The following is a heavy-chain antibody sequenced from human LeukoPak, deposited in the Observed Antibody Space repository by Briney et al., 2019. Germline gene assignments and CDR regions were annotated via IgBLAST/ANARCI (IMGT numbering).Heavy chain of an antibody. V-gene: IGHV4-59*04. J-gene: IGHJ3*02. CDR2: IHYSGST. CDR1: GGSISSSY. D-gene: IGHD6-19*01. Sequence: SETLSLTCTVSGGSISSSYWSWIRQPAGKGLEWIGSIHYSGSTYYNPSLNSRVSMSVDTSKNHFSLKLTSVTAADTAVYYCARQIAVAGEWAFDIWGQGTMVTVSS. CDR3: ARQIAVAGEWAFDI.